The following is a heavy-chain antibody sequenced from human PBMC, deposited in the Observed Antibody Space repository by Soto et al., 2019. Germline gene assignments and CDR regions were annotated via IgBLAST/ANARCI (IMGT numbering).Heavy chain of an antibody. CDR2: SRNKANSYTT. CDR3: VRGYKSFDS. CDR1: GFTFSDHY. V-gene: IGHV3-72*01. J-gene: IGHJ4*02. D-gene: IGHD1-20*01. Sequence: EVQLVESGGGLVQPGGSLRLSCVASGFTFSDHYMDWARQAPGKGLEWVGRSRNKANSYTTEYAASVKGRFSISRDDSKNSLYLQMNSLQTEDTAVYYCVRGYKSFDSWGQGTLVTVSS.